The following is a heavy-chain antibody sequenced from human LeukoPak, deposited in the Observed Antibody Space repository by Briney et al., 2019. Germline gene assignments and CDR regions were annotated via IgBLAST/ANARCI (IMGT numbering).Heavy chain of an antibody. V-gene: IGHV1-18*01. J-gene: IGHJ4*02. CDR2: ISAFNGNT. Sequence: VASVKVSCKASGYIFNSYAITWVRQAPGLGLEWMGWISAFNGNTNYPQKFQGRVTMTADTSTGTAYMELRSLRSDDPAVYYCARGGIVGDPYYFDYWGQGTLVTVSS. D-gene: IGHD1-26*01. CDR3: ARGGIVGDPYYFDY. CDR1: GYIFNSYA.